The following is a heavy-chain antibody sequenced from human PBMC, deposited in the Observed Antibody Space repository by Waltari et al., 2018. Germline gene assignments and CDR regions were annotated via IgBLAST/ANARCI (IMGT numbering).Heavy chain of an antibody. CDR2: INPSGGTT. CDR1: GYPFTRHY. J-gene: IGHJ3*02. V-gene: IGHV1-46*01. D-gene: IGHD2-15*01. CDR3: ARDSRHCSGGSCYPGAFDI. Sequence: QVQLVQSGAEAKKPGASVKVSCKASGYPFTRHYMYWVRPAPGQGLEWMGIINPSGGTTSYAQKFQGRVTMTRDTPTSTVYMELSSLRSEDTAVYYCARDSRHCSGGSCYPGAFDIWGQGTMVTVSS.